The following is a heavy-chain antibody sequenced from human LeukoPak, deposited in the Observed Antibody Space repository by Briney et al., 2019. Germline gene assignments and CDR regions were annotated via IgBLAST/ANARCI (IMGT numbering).Heavy chain of an antibody. CDR2: IYYSGST. CDR3: ARVTPPFDY. Sequence: PSETLSLTXTVSGGSISSSSYYWGWIRQPPGKGLEWIGSIYYSGSTYYNPSLKSRVTISVDTSKNQFSLKLSSVTAADTAVYYCARVTPPFDYWGQGTLVTVSS. V-gene: IGHV4-39*01. D-gene: IGHD3-16*01. J-gene: IGHJ4*02. CDR1: GGSISSSSYY.